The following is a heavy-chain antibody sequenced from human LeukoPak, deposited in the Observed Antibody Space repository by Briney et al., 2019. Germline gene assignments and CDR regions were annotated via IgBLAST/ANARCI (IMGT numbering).Heavy chain of an antibody. J-gene: IGHJ4*02. CDR3: AKRSRSSGRYLFES. D-gene: IGHD6-19*01. V-gene: IGHV3-30-3*02. CDR1: GFTFRNYY. Sequence: GRSLRLSCAASGFTFRNYYTHWVRQAPGKGLEWVAVISLDGNNEYYADSVKGRFSLSRDNSMNTLYLQLNSLRTEGTAMYYCAKRSRSSGRYLFESWGQGTLVTVSS. CDR2: ISLDGNNE.